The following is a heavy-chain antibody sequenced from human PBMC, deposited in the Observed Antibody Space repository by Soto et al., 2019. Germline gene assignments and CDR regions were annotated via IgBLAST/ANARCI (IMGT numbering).Heavy chain of an antibody. J-gene: IGHJ4*02. D-gene: IGHD1-26*01. CDR2: IWYDGSNK. Sequence: GGSLRLSCAASGFTFSSYGMHWVRQAPGKGLEWVAVIWYDGSNKYYADSVKGRFTISRDNSKNTLYLQMNSLRAEDTAVYYCARFKGELPQDYWGQGNLVTVSS. CDR3: ARFKGELPQDY. V-gene: IGHV3-33*01. CDR1: GFTFSSYG.